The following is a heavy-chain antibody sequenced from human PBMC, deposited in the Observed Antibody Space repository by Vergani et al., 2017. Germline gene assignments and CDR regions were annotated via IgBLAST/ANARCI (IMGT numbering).Heavy chain of an antibody. CDR2: IYYSGST. Sequence: QLQMQESGPGLVKPSETLSLTCTVSGGSISSNNYNWGWIRQPPRKGLEWIGYIYYSGSTNYNPSLKSRVTISVDTSKNQFSLKLSAVTAADTAVYYCARGDSSEDPRYYYYYMDVWGKGTTVTVSS. CDR1: GGSISSNNYN. V-gene: IGHV4-61*05. J-gene: IGHJ6*03. D-gene: IGHD6-25*01. CDR3: ARGDSSEDPRYYYYYMDV.